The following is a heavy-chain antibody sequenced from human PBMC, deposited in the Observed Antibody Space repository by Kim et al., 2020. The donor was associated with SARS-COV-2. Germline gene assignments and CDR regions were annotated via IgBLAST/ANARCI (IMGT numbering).Heavy chain of an antibody. CDR3: ASSPPTSIWFGELSLSTANWFDP. CDR1: GYTFTSYD. J-gene: IGHJ5*02. Sequence: ASVKVSCKASGYTFTSYDINWVRQATGQGLEWMGWMNPNSGNTGYAQKFQGRVTMTRNTSISTAYMELSSLRSEDTAVYYCASSPPTSIWFGELSLSTANWFDPWGQGTLVTVSS. V-gene: IGHV1-8*01. CDR2: MNPNSGNT. D-gene: IGHD3-10*01.